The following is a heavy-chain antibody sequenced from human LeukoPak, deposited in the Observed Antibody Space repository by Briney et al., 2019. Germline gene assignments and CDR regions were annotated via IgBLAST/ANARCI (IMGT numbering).Heavy chain of an antibody. Sequence: PSETLSLTCTVSGGSISSYYWGWIRQPPGKGLEWIGSIYYSGSTYYNPSLKSRVTISVDTSKNQFSLKLSSVTAADTAVYYCAREVLWFGELSYFDPWGQGVLVTVS. CDR3: AREVLWFGELSYFDP. D-gene: IGHD3-10*01. J-gene: IGHJ4*02. CDR1: GGSISSYY. V-gene: IGHV4-39*07. CDR2: IYYSGST.